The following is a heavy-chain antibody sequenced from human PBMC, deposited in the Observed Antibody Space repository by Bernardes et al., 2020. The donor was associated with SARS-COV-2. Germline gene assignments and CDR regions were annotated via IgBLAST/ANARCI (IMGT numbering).Heavy chain of an antibody. Sequence: SETLSLPGNFSHDPISNSYWSWIRQSPGKGLDWIGYVYYIRTTRHNTSLNSRVTLSVEPSTNQSSLTLKSVTAADTAVYFCARQRWYTSSGSWFDTWGQGTLGSVSS. J-gene: IGHJ5*02. CDR2: VYYIRTT. CDR1: HDPISNSY. D-gene: IGHD3-10*01. CDR3: ARQRWYTSSGSWFDT. V-gene: IGHV4-59*08.